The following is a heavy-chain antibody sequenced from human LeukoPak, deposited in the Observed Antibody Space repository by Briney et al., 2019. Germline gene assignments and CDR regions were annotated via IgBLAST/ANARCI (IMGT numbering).Heavy chain of an antibody. CDR1: GFTFSSYS. CDR3: ASGAYYDILTGQMDI. Sequence: GGSLRLSCAASGFTFSSYSMNWVRQAPGKGLEWVSSISSSSSYIHYADSVKGRFTISRDNAKNSLYLQMNSLRAEDTAVYYCASGAYYDILTGQMDIWGQGTMVTVSS. V-gene: IGHV3-21*01. CDR2: ISSSSSYI. D-gene: IGHD3-9*01. J-gene: IGHJ3*02.